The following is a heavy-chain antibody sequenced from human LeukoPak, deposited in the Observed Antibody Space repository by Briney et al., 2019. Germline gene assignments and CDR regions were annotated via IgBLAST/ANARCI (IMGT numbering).Heavy chain of an antibody. Sequence: GGSLRLSCAASGFTFSSYGMHWVRQAPGKGLEWVAVIWYDGSNKYYADSVKGRFTISRDNSKNTLYLQMNSLRAEDTAVYYCAKVQTYYYDSTCDYWGQGTLVTVSS. CDR3: AKVQTYYYDSTCDY. D-gene: IGHD3-22*01. CDR1: GFTFSSYG. CDR2: IWYDGSNK. J-gene: IGHJ4*02. V-gene: IGHV3-33*06.